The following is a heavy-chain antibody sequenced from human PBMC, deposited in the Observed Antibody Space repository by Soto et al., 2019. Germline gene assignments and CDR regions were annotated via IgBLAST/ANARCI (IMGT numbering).Heavy chain of an antibody. CDR2: IYYSGST. Sequence: SETLSLTCTVSGGSISSGGYYWSWIRQHPGKGLEWIGYIYYSGSTYYNPSLKSRVTISVDTSKNQFSLKLSSVTAADTAVYYCARDNDCSSTSCPFNWFDPWGQGTLVTVSS. CDR1: GGSISSGGYY. CDR3: ARDNDCSSTSCPFNWFDP. V-gene: IGHV4-31*03. J-gene: IGHJ5*02. D-gene: IGHD2-2*01.